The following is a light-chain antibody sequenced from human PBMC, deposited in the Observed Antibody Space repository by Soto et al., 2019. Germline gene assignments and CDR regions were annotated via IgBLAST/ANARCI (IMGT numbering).Light chain of an antibody. CDR3: HQYGRSPHT. CDR1: QSVSSTY. CDR2: RAS. J-gene: IGKJ2*01. Sequence: IVLTQSPGTQPLSPGEGATLSCRASQSVSSTYLAWYQQKPGQAHRLLFFRASNTATGIPDRFSGSGSGTDFTLTISRLEPEDFAVYSCHQYGRSPHTFGQGTKLESK. V-gene: IGKV3-20*01.